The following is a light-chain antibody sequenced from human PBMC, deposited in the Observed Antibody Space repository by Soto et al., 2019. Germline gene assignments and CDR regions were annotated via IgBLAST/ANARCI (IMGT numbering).Light chain of an antibody. V-gene: IGKV1-27*01. Sequence: DIQMTQSPSSLSASVGDRVTITCRASQGISNYLAWYQQKQGEVPKLLIYVASTLHSGVPSRFSGSGSGTEFTLTISSLQPEDVATYYCQKYNSAPLTFGGGTKVEIK. J-gene: IGKJ4*01. CDR2: VAS. CDR1: QGISNY. CDR3: QKYNSAPLT.